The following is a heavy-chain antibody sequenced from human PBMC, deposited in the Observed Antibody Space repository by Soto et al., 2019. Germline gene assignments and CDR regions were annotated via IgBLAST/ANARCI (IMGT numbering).Heavy chain of an antibody. D-gene: IGHD6-19*01. CDR3: ARLFSGPADY. V-gene: IGHV4-39*01. CDR1: GGSISSSSYY. J-gene: IGHJ4*02. CDR2: IYYSGST. Sequence: SETLSLTCTVSGGSISSSSYYWGWIRQPPGKGLEWIGSIYYSGSTYYNPSLKSRVTISVDTSKNQFSLKLSSVTAADTAVYYCARLFSGPADYWGQGTLVTVSS.